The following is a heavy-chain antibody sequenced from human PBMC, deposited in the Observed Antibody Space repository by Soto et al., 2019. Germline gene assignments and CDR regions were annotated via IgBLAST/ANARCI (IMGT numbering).Heavy chain of an antibody. CDR1: GVSVTSYT. D-gene: IGHD2-21*02. CDR2: VFSSVSA. V-gene: IGHV4-4*07. Sequence: QLQLQESGPGQVGPSETLSLTCSVSGVSVTSYTWSWVRQPANKGLEWIGRVFSSVSATYNPSLKSRVSISMDTAENRISLKLDSVTAADAGVYFCARDGMTTGDTWGPGTLVTVSS. J-gene: IGHJ4*02. CDR3: ARDGMTTGDT.